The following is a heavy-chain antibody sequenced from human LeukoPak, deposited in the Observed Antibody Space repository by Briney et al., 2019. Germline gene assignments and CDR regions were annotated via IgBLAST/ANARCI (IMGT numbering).Heavy chain of an antibody. CDR2: ISSSSSST. D-gene: IGHD3-10*01. Sequence: PGGSLRLSCAASGFTFSDYYVSWIRQAPGKGLEWVAYISSSSSSTNYADSVKGRFTISRDNAKNSLYLQMNSLRAEDTAVYYCARVPGKYAFDIWGQGTMVTVSA. CDR3: ARVPGKYAFDI. J-gene: IGHJ3*02. V-gene: IGHV3-11*05. CDR1: GFTFSDYY.